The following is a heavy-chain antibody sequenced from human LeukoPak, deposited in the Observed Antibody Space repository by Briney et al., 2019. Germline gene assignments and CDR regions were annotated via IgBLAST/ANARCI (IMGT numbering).Heavy chain of an antibody. V-gene: IGHV1-18*01. Sequence: GASVKVSCKTSGYTFSSYGITWVRQAPGQGLQWMGWISGYNGNTNYAQSLQGRATMTIDTSTNTAYMELRSLRSDDTAVYYCARAMGRYSSSWYLGDYFDYWGQGTLVTVSS. CDR3: ARAMGRYSSSWYLGDYFDY. CDR1: GYTFSSYG. J-gene: IGHJ4*02. CDR2: ISGYNGNT. D-gene: IGHD6-13*01.